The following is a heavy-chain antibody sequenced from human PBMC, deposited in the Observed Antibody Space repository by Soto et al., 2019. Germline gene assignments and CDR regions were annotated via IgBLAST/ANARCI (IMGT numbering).Heavy chain of an antibody. J-gene: IGHJ3*02. CDR2: IRGSNAV. Sequence: GGSLRLSCAASGFTFSTYSLNWVRQAPGKGLEWISYIRGSNAVSYADSVKGRFTISRDDAKNSLFLQMNSLTDEDTAVYYCVRDFHYAFDIWGQGTVVTV. CDR1: GFTFSTYS. CDR3: VRDFHYAFDI. V-gene: IGHV3-48*02.